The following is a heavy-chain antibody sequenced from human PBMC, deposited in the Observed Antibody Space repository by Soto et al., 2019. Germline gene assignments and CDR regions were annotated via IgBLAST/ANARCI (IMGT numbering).Heavy chain of an antibody. CDR1: GYTFTNYG. CDR3: ARDERESCSGGDFFYFDF. Sequence: QVQLVQSGGEVKKPGASVKVSCKASGYTFTNYGISWVRQAPGQGLEWLGWISTYNSNTNSAPRLQGRLTLTTDTCTRTAYMELRSLTSADSAVYCCARDERESCSGGDFFYFDFWGQGTLVSVSS. D-gene: IGHD2-15*01. CDR2: ISTYNSNT. V-gene: IGHV1-18*04. J-gene: IGHJ4*02.